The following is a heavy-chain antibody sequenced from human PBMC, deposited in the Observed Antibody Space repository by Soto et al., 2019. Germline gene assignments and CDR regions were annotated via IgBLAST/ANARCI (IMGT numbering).Heavy chain of an antibody. J-gene: IGHJ4*02. CDR3: ARQDGYALYYFDS. Sequence: SETLSLTCAVSGYFISSGYYWGWIRQPPGKGLEWIGSMFHSGSTHYNPSLKSRVTISADKSISSAYLQWSSLKASDTAMYYCARQDGYALYYFDSWGQGTLVTVSS. CDR2: MFHSGST. CDR1: GYFISSGYY. D-gene: IGHD5-12*01. V-gene: IGHV4-38-2*01.